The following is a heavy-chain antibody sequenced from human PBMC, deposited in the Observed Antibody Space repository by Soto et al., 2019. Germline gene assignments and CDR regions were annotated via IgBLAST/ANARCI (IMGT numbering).Heavy chain of an antibody. V-gene: IGHV3-21*01. Sequence: PGGSLRLSCAASGFTFSSYSMNWVRQAPGKGLEWVSSISSSSSYIYYADSVKGRFTISRDNAKNSLYLQMNSLRAEDTAVYYCARDWDSSGNYLDYLDYWGQGTLVTVSS. J-gene: IGHJ4*02. CDR2: ISSSSSYI. D-gene: IGHD3-22*01. CDR1: GFTFSSYS. CDR3: ARDWDSSGNYLDYLDY.